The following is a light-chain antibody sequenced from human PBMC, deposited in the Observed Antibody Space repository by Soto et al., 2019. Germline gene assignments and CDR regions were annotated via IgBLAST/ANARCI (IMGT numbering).Light chain of an antibody. CDR3: SSYAGSSNV. CDR2: EVS. V-gene: IGLV2-14*01. Sequence: QSALTQPASVSGSPGQSITISCTGTSSDVGGYNYVSWYQQHPGKAPKLMIYEVSNRPSGVSNRFSGSKSGNTASLTVSGLQVEDEADYYCSSYAGSSNVFGTGTKVTVL. J-gene: IGLJ1*01. CDR1: SSDVGGYNY.